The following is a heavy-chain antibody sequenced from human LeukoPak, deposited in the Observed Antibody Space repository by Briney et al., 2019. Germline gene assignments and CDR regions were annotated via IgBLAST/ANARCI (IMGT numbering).Heavy chain of an antibody. J-gene: IGHJ4*02. CDR2: INPNSGGT. Sequence: ASVKVSCKASGYTFTTYYMHWVRQAPGQGLEWMGWINPNSGGTNYAQKFQGWVTMTRDTSISTAYMELSRLRSDDTAVYYCARSYYYDSSGADYWGQGTLVTVSS. CDR1: GYTFTTYY. CDR3: ARSYYYDSSGADY. D-gene: IGHD3-22*01. V-gene: IGHV1-2*04.